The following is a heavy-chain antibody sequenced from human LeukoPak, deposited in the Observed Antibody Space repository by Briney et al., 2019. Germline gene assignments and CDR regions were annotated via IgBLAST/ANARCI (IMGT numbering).Heavy chain of an antibody. CDR1: GFTFSSYW. V-gene: IGHV3-74*01. CDR3: VRGNDFWSGYCDY. J-gene: IGHJ4*02. Sequence: GGSMRLSCAASGFTFSSYWMHWVRQAPGKGLVWVSRINSDGSSTTYADSVKGRFTMSRDNAKNTLYLQMSSLRAEDTAVYYCVRGNDFWSGYCDYWGQGTLVTVSS. CDR2: INSDGSST. D-gene: IGHD3-3*01.